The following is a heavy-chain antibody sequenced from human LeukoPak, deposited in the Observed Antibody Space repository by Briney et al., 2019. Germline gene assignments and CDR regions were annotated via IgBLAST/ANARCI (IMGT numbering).Heavy chain of an antibody. CDR3: AKSKFATSGYDGSREC. CDR2: ISGSGSST. V-gene: IGHV3-23*01. J-gene: IGHJ4*02. Sequence: PGGSLRLSCAASGFTFSSYAMSWVRQAPGKGLEWVSGISGSGSSTYYADSVKGRFTISRDKSKNTLYLQMNSLRAEDTAVYYCAKSKFATSGYDGSRECWGQGTLVTVSS. D-gene: IGHD5-12*01. CDR1: GFTFSSYA.